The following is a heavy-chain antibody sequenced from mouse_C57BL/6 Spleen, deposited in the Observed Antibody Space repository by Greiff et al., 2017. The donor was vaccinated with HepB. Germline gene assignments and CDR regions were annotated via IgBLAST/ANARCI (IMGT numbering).Heavy chain of an antibody. Sequence: QVQLQQSGAELARPGASVKLSCKASGYTFTSYGISWVKQRTGQGLEWIGEIYPRSGNTYYNEKFKGKATLTADKSSSTAYMWLRSLTSEDSAGYFCAISPITTVAYWYFDVWGTGTTVTVSS. D-gene: IGHD1-1*01. CDR2: IYPRSGNT. V-gene: IGHV1-81*01. CDR1: GYTFTSYG. J-gene: IGHJ1*03. CDR3: AISPITTVAYWYFDV.